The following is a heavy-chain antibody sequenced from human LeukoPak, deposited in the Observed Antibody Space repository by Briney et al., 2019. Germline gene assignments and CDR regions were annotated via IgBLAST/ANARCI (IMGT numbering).Heavy chain of an antibody. CDR3: ARYDSSGYMAPSLDY. D-gene: IGHD3-22*01. CDR1: GFTFSSYG. CDR2: ISYDGSNK. V-gene: IGHV3-30*03. Sequence: GGSLRLSCAASGFTFSSYGMHWVRQAPGKGLEWVAVISYDGSNKYYADSVKGRFTISRDNSKNTLYLQMNSLRAEDTAVYYCARYDSSGYMAPSLDYWGQGTLVTVSS. J-gene: IGHJ4*02.